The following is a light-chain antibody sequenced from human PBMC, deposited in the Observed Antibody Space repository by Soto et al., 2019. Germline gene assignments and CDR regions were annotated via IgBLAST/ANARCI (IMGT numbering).Light chain of an antibody. Sequence: EVVMTQTPAILSVSPGERATLSCRASQSVSTNLAWYQQKPGQAPRLLIYGASTRATGIPARISGSGSGTEFTLTISSLQSEDFAVYYCQHYNNWPPWTFGQGTKVEIK. J-gene: IGKJ1*01. CDR1: QSVSTN. CDR2: GAS. V-gene: IGKV3-15*01. CDR3: QHYNNWPPWT.